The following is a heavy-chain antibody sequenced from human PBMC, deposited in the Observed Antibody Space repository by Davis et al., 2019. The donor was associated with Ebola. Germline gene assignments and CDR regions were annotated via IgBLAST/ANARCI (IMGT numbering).Heavy chain of an antibody. CDR2: MNPNSGNT. V-gene: IGHV1-8*02. CDR3: ARRVGARSGFDS. J-gene: IGHJ4*02. Sequence: AASVKVSCKASGYTFTSYGISWVRQATGQGLEWMGWMNPNSGNTGYAQKFQGRITMTRNISISAAYMELSSLRSEDTAVYYCARRVGARSGFDSWGQGSLVTVSS. D-gene: IGHD1-26*01. CDR1: GYTFTSYG.